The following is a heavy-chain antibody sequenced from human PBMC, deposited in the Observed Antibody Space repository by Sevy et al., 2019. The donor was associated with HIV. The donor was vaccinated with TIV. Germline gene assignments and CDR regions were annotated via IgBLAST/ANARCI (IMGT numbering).Heavy chain of an antibody. CDR1: GFTFSSYA. Sequence: GGSLRLSCAASGFTFSSYAMSWVRQAPGKGLEWVSAFSGSGGSTYYADSVKGRFTISRDNSKNTLYLQMNSLRAEDTAVYYRAKDRSTVTDFDYWGQGTLVTVSS. CDR2: FSGSGGST. V-gene: IGHV3-23*01. D-gene: IGHD4-4*01. CDR3: AKDRSTVTDFDY. J-gene: IGHJ4*02.